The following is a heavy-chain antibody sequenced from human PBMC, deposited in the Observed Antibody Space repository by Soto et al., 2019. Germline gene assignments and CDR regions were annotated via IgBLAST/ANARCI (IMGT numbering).Heavy chain of an antibody. CDR1: GFTFSSCP. Sequence: GSLRLSCAASGFTFSSCPMHWVRQAPGKGLEWVAFISFDGSNKFYTDSVKGRFTISRDNSKNTLSLQMNSLTAEDTAVYYCAPASVYSGSYYAFDIWGQGTMVTVSS. CDR2: ISFDGSNK. V-gene: IGHV3-30-3*01. CDR3: APASVYSGSYYAFDI. D-gene: IGHD1-26*01. J-gene: IGHJ3*02.